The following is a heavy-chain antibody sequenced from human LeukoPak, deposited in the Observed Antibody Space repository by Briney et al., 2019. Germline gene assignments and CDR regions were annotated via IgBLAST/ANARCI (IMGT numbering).Heavy chain of an antibody. CDR2: IYYSGST. D-gene: IGHD6-25*01. CDR3: ARTYSSGAFDI. CDR1: GGSISSRSYY. V-gene: IGHV4-39*07. J-gene: IGHJ3*02. Sequence: PSETLSLTCTVSGGSISSRSYYWGWIRQPPGKGLEWIGRIYYSGSTYYNPSLKSRVTISVDTSKNQFSLKLRFVTAADTAVYYCARTYSSGAFDIWGQGTMVTVSS.